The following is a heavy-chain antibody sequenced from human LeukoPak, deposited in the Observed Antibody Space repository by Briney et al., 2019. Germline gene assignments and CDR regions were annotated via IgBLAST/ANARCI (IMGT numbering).Heavy chain of an antibody. J-gene: IGHJ4*02. V-gene: IGHV3-30*02. D-gene: IGHD1-26*01. CDR3: AKPTSGTYGNFDY. CDR1: GFTFSNYG. Sequence: GGSLRLSCTASGFTFSNYGMHGVRQAPGKGLEWVAFIRYDGSNKYYADSVKGRFTISRDNSKNTLYLQMNSLRAEDTAIYYCAKPTSGTYGNFDYWGQGTLVTVSS. CDR2: IRYDGSNK.